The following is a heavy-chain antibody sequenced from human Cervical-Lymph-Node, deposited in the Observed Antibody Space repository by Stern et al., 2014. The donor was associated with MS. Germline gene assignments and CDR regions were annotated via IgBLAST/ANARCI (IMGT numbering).Heavy chain of an antibody. CDR1: GVTFDDYP. CDR3: AKDRAALSIHYFAL. V-gene: IGHV3-9*01. Sequence: EVQLVESGGGLVQPGGSLGLSCAASGVTFDDYPMHWVRQVPGRGLEWVSRISPICGNIGYVGSVSGRFTIDIDTAQNTLRMDIDSLRPEDTAFYHCAKDRAALSIHYFALWGRGTLVTVSS. CDR2: ISPICGNI. D-gene: IGHD2-21*01. J-gene: IGHJ2*01.